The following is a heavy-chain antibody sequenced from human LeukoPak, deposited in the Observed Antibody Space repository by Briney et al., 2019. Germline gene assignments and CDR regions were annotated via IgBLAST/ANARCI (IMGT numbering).Heavy chain of an antibody. Sequence: GGSLRLSCVVSGFTFSDYTINWVRQAPGKGLEWLSSISSSSLHISYADSLKGRFTISRDNGKNSLYLQMNSLRADDTAIYYCARAKLYGSDPYFDYWGQGTLVTVSS. J-gene: IGHJ4*02. CDR2: ISSSSLHI. V-gene: IGHV3-21*01. D-gene: IGHD4-17*01. CDR1: GFTFSDYT. CDR3: ARAKLYGSDPYFDY.